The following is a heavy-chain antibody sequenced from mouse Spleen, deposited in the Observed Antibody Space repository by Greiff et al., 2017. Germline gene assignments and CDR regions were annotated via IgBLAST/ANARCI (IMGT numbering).Heavy chain of an antibody. CDR3: ARSVGRDYFDY. Sequence: VQLQQSGPELVKPGASVKISCKASGYAFSSSWMNWVKQRPGKGLEWIGRIYPGDGDTNYNGKFKGKATLTADKSSSTAYMQLSSLTSEDSAVYFCARSVGRDYFDYWGQGTTLTVSS. J-gene: IGHJ2*01. CDR1: GYAFSSSW. D-gene: IGHD4-1*01. CDR2: IYPGDGDT. V-gene: IGHV1-82*01.